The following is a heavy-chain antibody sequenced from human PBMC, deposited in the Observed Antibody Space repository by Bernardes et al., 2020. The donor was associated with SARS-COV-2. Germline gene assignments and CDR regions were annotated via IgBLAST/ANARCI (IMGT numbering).Heavy chain of an antibody. D-gene: IGHD3-22*01. J-gene: IGHJ6*02. CDR3: ALPPTNYDRYGMDV. V-gene: IGHV1-2*02. Sequence: ASVKVSCKASGYPLTGYYMHWVRQAPGQGLEWMGWINPNNGGTNFAQKFQGRVTMTRDTSISTAYMELSRLRSDDTAVYFCALPPTNYDRYGMDVWGQGTTVTVSS. CDR2: INPNNGGT. CDR1: GYPLTGYY.